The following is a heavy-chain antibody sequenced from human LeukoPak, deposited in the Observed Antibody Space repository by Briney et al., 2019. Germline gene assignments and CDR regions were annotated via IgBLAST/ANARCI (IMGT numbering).Heavy chain of an antibody. D-gene: IGHD3-10*01. CDR3: ARDPYFYGMDV. V-gene: IGHV4-59*02. CDR1: GGSVSSYY. Sequence: SETLSLTCTVSGGSVSSYYWSWIRQPPGKGLEWIGYIYCSGSTNYNPSLKSRVTISVHTSKNQFSLKLSSVTAADTAVYYCARDPYFYGMDVWGQGTMVTVSS. J-gene: IGHJ6*02. CDR2: IYCSGST.